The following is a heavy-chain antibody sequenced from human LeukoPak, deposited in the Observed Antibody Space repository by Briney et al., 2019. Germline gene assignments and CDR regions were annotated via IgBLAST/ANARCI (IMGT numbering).Heavy chain of an antibody. CDR2: IYYSGST. Sequence: SETLSLTCTVSGGSISSSSYYWGWIRQPPGKGLEWIGSIYYSGSTYYNPSLKSRVTISVDTSKNQFSLKLSSVTAADTAVYYCAKMSQGSAWSSEFYGMDVWGQGTTVTVSS. CDR1: GGSISSSSYY. CDR3: AKMSQGSAWSSEFYGMDV. D-gene: IGHD6-19*01. V-gene: IGHV4-39*01. J-gene: IGHJ6*02.